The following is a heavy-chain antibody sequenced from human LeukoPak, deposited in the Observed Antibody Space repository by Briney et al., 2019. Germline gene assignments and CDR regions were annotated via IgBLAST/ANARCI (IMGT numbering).Heavy chain of an antibody. D-gene: IGHD3-9*01. J-gene: IGHJ4*02. CDR3: ASAVGYDILTGYRY. V-gene: IGHV1-2*02. CDR2: IDPNSGGT. Sequence: ASVKVSCKASGYTFTGYYMHWVRQAPGQGLEWMGWIDPNSGGTNYAQKFQGRVTMTRDTSISTAYMELSRLRSDDTAVYYCASAVGYDILTGYRYWGQGTLVTVSS. CDR1: GYTFTGYY.